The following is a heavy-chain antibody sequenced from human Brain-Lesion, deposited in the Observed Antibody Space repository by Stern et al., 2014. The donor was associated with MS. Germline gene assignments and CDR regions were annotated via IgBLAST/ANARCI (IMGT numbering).Heavy chain of an antibody. CDR1: GFSLRTDGVG. Sequence: QVTLRESGPALVTPTQTLTLTCTFSGFSLRTDGVGVGWVRQPPGQALERLALSYWDNDKRYSPSLRSRLTITKDTSRNQVVLTMTNMDPVDTATYYCAHRRPHYASWDNGDFDYWGQGALVTVSS. D-gene: IGHD3-3*01. CDR3: AHRRPHYASWDNGDFDY. V-gene: IGHV2-5*02. CDR2: SYWDNDK. J-gene: IGHJ4*02.